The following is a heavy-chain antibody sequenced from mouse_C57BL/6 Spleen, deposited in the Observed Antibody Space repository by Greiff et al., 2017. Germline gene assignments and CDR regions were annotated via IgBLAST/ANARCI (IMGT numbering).Heavy chain of an antibody. CDR3: ARERFRDYYGLGY. J-gene: IGHJ2*01. Sequence: EVQLQESGPVLVKPGASVKMSCKASGYTFTDYYMNWVKQSHGKSLEWIGVINPYNGGTSYNQKFKGKATLTVDKSSSTAYMELNSLTSEDSAVYYCARERFRDYYGLGYWGQGTTLTVSS. D-gene: IGHD1-1*01. CDR1: GYTFTDYY. CDR2: INPYNGGT. V-gene: IGHV1-19*01.